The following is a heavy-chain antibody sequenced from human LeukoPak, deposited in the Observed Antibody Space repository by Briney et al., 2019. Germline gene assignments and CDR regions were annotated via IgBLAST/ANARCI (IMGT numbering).Heavy chain of an antibody. D-gene: IGHD5-24*01. Sequence: AGGSLRLSCAASGFTFSSYWMHWVRQAPGKGLVWVSRINSDGSSTSYADSVKGRFTISRDNAKNTLYLQMNSLRAEDTAVYYCARGGRATINIPYYMDVWGKGTTVTISS. V-gene: IGHV3-74*01. J-gene: IGHJ6*03. CDR3: ARGGRATINIPYYMDV. CDR1: GFTFSSYW. CDR2: INSDGSST.